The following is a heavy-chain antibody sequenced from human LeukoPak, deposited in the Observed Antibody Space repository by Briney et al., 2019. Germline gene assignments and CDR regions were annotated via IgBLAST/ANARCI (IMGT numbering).Heavy chain of an antibody. J-gene: IGHJ2*01. CDR1: GFTFSSYA. Sequence: PGGSLRLSCAASGFTFSSYAMTWVRQAPGKGLEWVSGISGGNGATYYADSVKGRFTISTDNSKNTLYLQMNSLRVEDTAVYYCARDGYGDYWYFDLWGRGTLVTVSS. D-gene: IGHD4-17*01. CDR3: ARDGYGDYWYFDL. V-gene: IGHV3-23*01. CDR2: ISGGNGAT.